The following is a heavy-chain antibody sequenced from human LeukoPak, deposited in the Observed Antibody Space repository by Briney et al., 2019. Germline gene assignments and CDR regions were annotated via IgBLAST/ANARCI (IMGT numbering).Heavy chain of an antibody. Sequence: ASVKVSCKASGYTFTCYYMHWVRQAPGQGLEWMGRINPNSGGTNYAQKFQGRVTMTRDTSISTAYMELSRLRSDDTAVYYCARDRAIIVGATPGIGYWGQGTLVTVSS. D-gene: IGHD1-26*01. CDR2: INPNSGGT. J-gene: IGHJ4*02. V-gene: IGHV1-2*06. CDR3: ARDRAIIVGATPGIGY. CDR1: GYTFTCYY.